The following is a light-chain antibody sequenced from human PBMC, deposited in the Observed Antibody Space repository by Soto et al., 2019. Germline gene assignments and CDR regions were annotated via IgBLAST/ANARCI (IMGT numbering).Light chain of an antibody. Sequence: ILMTQSPSPLPASVGDSVTITCRASQSIVSYLDWYQQKPGKVPDLLVYSASSLHSGVPSRFSGSGSGTEFTLTISSLQPDDFATYYCQQYNSYPITFGQGTRREIK. CDR2: SAS. CDR1: QSIVSY. J-gene: IGKJ5*01. CDR3: QQYNSYPIT. V-gene: IGKV1-5*01.